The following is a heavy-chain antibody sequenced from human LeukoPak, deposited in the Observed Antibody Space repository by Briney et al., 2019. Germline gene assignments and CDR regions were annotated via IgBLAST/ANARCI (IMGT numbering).Heavy chain of an antibody. D-gene: IGHD3-16*02. CDR2: IYYSGST. CDR1: GGSISSGDYY. J-gene: IGHJ4*02. V-gene: IGHV4-39*07. Sequence: SETLSLTCTVSGGSISSGDYYWGWIRQPPGKGLEWIGSIYYSGSTYYNPSLKSRVTISVDTSKNQFSLKLSSVTAADTAVYYCARVMITFGGVIVIPSVFDYWGQGTLVTVSS. CDR3: ARVMITFGGVIVIPSVFDY.